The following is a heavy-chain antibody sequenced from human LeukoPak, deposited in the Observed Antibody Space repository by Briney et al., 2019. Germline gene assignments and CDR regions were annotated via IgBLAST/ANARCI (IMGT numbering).Heavy chain of an antibody. J-gene: IGHJ4*02. V-gene: IGHV3-23*01. D-gene: IGHD3-22*01. CDR2: ISGSGGST. Sequence: GGSLRLSCAASGFNFANHAMSWVRQTPGKGLEWVSAISGSGGSTYYADSVKGRFTISRDNSKNTLYLQMNSLRAEDTAVYYCAKGLNYDSSGYYGYWGQGTLVTVSS. CDR1: GFNFANHA. CDR3: AKGLNYDSSGYYGY.